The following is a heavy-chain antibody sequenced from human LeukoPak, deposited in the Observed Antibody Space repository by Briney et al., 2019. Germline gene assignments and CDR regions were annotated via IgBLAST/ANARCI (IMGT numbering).Heavy chain of an antibody. Sequence: HGESLKISCKGSGYSFTSYWIGWVRQMPGKGLEWMGIIYPGDSDTRYSPSFQGQVTISADKPISTAYLQWSSLKASDTAMYYCARLTQYCSSTSCYTGVGPFDYWGQGTLVTVSS. CDR3: ARLTQYCSSTSCYTGVGPFDY. V-gene: IGHV5-51*01. D-gene: IGHD2-2*02. CDR2: IYPGDSDT. J-gene: IGHJ4*02. CDR1: GYSFTSYW.